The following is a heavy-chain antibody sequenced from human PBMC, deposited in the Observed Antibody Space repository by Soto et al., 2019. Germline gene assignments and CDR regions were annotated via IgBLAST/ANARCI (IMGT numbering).Heavy chain of an antibody. Sequence: EVQLLESGGGLVQPGGSLRLSCAASGFTFSSYAMSWVRQAPGKGLEWVSAISGSGGSTYYADSVKGRFTISRDNSKNKLYLQMNSLRAEDTAVYYCAKPRGRGYYYGMDVWGQGTTVTVSS. CDR1: GFTFSSYA. J-gene: IGHJ6*02. V-gene: IGHV3-23*01. CDR3: AKPRGRGYYYGMDV. D-gene: IGHD3-16*01. CDR2: ISGSGGST.